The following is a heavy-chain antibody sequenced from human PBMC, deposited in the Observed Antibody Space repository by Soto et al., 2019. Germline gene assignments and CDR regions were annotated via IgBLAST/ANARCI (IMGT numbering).Heavy chain of an antibody. D-gene: IGHD3-9*01. CDR2: IYYSGTT. Sequence: SETRSRTCTVSGGSISSSSYYWVWIRQPPGKVLDWIGSIYYSGTTYYNPSLKSRVTISVDTSKNQFSLKLSSVTAADTAVYYCARHRGYYDILTGYYTELNFDYWGQGTLVTVSS. CDR1: GGSISSSSYY. CDR3: ARHRGYYDILTGYYTELNFDY. V-gene: IGHV4-39*01. J-gene: IGHJ4*02.